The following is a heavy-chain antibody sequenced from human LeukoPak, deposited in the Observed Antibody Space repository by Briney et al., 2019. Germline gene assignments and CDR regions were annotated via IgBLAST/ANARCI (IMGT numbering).Heavy chain of an antibody. CDR3: ARDASIVATIGGDYYYYGMDV. Sequence: SETLSLTCTVSGGSIRSSYYYWGWIRQPPGKGLEWIGSIYDSGSTYYNPSLKSRVTISVDTSKNQFSLKLSSVTAADTAVYYCARDASIVATIGGDYYYYGMDVWGQGTTVTVSS. V-gene: IGHV4-39*07. CDR1: GGSIRSSYYY. J-gene: IGHJ6*02. CDR2: IYDSGST. D-gene: IGHD5-12*01.